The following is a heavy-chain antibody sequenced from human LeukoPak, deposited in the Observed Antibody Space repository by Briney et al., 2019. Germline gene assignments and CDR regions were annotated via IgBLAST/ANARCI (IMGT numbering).Heavy chain of an antibody. J-gene: IGHJ5*02. Sequence: PSETLSLTCTVPGGSISSYYWSWIRQPPGRGLEWIGYIYYSGSTNSNPSLKSRVTISVDTSKNQFSLKLSSVTAADTAVYYCARDVVVVVPAAILRWFDPWGQGTLVTVSS. CDR3: ARDVVVVVPAAILRWFDP. CDR2: IYYSGST. D-gene: IGHD2-2*01. CDR1: GGSISSYY. V-gene: IGHV4-59*01.